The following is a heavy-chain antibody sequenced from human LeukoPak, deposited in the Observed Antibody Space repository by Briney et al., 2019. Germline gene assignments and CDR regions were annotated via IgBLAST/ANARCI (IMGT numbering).Heavy chain of an antibody. V-gene: IGHV1-8*01. Sequence: ASVKVSCKASGYTLTSYDINWVRQATGQGLEWMGWMNPNSGNTGYAQKFQGRVTMTRNTSISTAYMELSSLRTEDTAVYYCARRGGSLNYFNYWGQGTLVTVSS. CDR2: MNPNSGNT. CDR3: ARRGGSLNYFNY. J-gene: IGHJ4*02. D-gene: IGHD2-15*01. CDR1: GYTLTSYD.